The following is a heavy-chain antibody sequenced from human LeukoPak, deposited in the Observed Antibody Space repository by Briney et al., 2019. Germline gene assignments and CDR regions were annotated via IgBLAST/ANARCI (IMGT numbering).Heavy chain of an antibody. Sequence: GGSLRLSCAASGFTFSRYGMHWVRQAPGKGLEWVAVIWHDGSNNYEDSVKGRFTISKDNSKNTLYLQINRLRAEDSAVYYCARDPGTVTTLFDYWGQGTLVTVSS. J-gene: IGHJ4*02. V-gene: IGHV3-33*01. CDR2: IWHDGSN. CDR3: ARDPGTVTTLFDY. D-gene: IGHD4-11*01. CDR1: GFTFSRYG.